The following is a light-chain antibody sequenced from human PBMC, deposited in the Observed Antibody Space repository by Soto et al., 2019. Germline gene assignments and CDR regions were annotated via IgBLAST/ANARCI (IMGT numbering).Light chain of an antibody. Sequence: DIQMTQSPSSLSASIGDRVTITCRASQFISGYLNWYQQKPGKAPELLIYSAVSLQGGVPARFSGNRSGTDFNLTISSLQPEDFATYYCQQSFSNLITFGQGTRLEIK. J-gene: IGKJ5*01. CDR1: QFISGY. CDR2: SAV. V-gene: IGKV1-39*01. CDR3: QQSFSNLIT.